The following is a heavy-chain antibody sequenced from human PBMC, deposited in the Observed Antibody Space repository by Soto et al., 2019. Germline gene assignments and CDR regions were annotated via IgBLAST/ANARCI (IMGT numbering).Heavy chain of an antibody. CDR2: IYHSGST. V-gene: IGHV4-30-2*01. CDR1: GGSISSGGYS. CDR3: ASYYGDFHDY. J-gene: IGHJ4*02. Sequence: SETLSLTCAVSGGSISSGGYSWSWIRQPPGKGLEWIGYIYHSGSTYYNPSLKSRVTISVDRSKNQFSLKLSSVTAADTAVYYCASYYGDFHDYWGQGTLVTVSS. D-gene: IGHD4-17*01.